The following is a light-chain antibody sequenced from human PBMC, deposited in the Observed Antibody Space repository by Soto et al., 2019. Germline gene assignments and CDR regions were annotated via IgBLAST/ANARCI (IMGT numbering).Light chain of an antibody. CDR2: AAS. CDR1: QSIGNF. V-gene: IGKV1-27*01. CDR3: QYYNTAPLT. Sequence: DIPMTQSPSSLSASVGSRVNITCRATQSIGNFVAWYQQQPGKVPRVLIYAASTLHSGVPPRFSGAQSGPDFTLTISSLQPDDVATYYCQYYNTAPLTFGGGTRVEI. J-gene: IGKJ4*01.